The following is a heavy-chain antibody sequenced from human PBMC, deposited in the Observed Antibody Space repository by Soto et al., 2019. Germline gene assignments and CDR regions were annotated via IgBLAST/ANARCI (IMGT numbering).Heavy chain of an antibody. D-gene: IGHD6-19*01. V-gene: IGHV3-21*01. CDR1: TFNFSSYS. Sequence: PGGSQRLSYAASTFNFSSYSMNWVRPAPGKGLEWVSSISGSSDYIFYADSVKGRFTISRDNAKNSLYLQMNSLRAEDTAVYYCARDSSTTAVASTRSDYWGQGTLVTVSS. CDR3: ARDSSTTAVASTRSDY. J-gene: IGHJ4*02. CDR2: ISGSSDYI.